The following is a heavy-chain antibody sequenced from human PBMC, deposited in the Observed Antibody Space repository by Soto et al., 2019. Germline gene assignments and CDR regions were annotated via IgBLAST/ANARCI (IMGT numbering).Heavy chain of an antibody. V-gene: IGHV4-31*03. D-gene: IGHD2-15*01. CDR2: RYYSEST. CDR3: ARTKCSGGSCHSWSLDY. CDR1: GGSITTGGYY. J-gene: IGHJ4*02. Sequence: SETLSLTCTVSGGSITTGGYYWSWIRQLPGKGLEWIGHRYYSESTYYNPSLKSRVSISLDTSKDQFSLKLSFVTAADTAMYYCARTKCSGGSCHSWSLDYWGQGTPVTVSS.